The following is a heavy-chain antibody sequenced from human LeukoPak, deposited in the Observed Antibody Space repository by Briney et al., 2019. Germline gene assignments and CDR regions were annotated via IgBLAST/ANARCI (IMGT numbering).Heavy chain of an antibody. J-gene: IGHJ6*03. D-gene: IGHD5-18*01. Sequence: SETLSLTCTVSGVSISSYYWSWIRQPPGKGLEWIGYIYYSGSTNYNPSLKSRVTISVDTSKNQFSLKLSSVTAADTAVYYCARTAYYYYYMDVWGKGTTVTISS. CDR3: ARTAYYYYYMDV. CDR2: IYYSGST. CDR1: GVSISSYY. V-gene: IGHV4-59*01.